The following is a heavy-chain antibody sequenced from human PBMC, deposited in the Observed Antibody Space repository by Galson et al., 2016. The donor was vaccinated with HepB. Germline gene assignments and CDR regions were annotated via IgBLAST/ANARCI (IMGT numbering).Heavy chain of an antibody. CDR1: GYSFTSYW. V-gene: IGHV5-51*01. J-gene: IGHJ3*02. D-gene: IGHD3-10*01. CDR3: ARLQASGNFYSDAFDI. CDR2: IYPGDSDT. Sequence: QSGAEVKKPGESLKISCKGSGYSFTSYWIGWVRQMPGKGLEWLGIIYPGDSDTRYSPSFQGQVTISADKSINTAYLQGSSLKASDTAMYYSARLQASGNFYSDAFDIWGQGTTVTVSS.